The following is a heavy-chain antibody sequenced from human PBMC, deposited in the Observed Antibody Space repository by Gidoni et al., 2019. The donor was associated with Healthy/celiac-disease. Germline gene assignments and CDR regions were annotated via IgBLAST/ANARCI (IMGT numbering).Heavy chain of an antibody. CDR2: SSSSSSYI. D-gene: IGHD4-17*01. CDR3: ARDLANDYGDYIFDY. V-gene: IGHV3-21*01. Sequence: EVQLVESGGGLVKPGGSLRLSCAASGFSFSSYSMNWVRQAPGKGLEWVSSSSSSSSYIYYADSVKGRFTVSRDNAKNSLYLQMNSLRAEDTAVYYCARDLANDYGDYIFDYWGQGTLVTVSS. CDR1: GFSFSSYS. J-gene: IGHJ4*02.